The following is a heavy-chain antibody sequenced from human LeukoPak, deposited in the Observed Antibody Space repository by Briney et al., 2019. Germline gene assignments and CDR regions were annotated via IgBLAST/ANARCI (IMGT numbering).Heavy chain of an antibody. D-gene: IGHD3-3*01. Sequence: GGSLRLSCAASGFTASSNYMSWVRQAPGRGLEWVATLSGSGAGTYYSDSVQGRFTISRDNSKRTLFLQMNSLRAEDTAFYYCAKAELGVDTFFDYWGQGTLVTVSS. V-gene: IGHV3-23*01. J-gene: IGHJ4*02. CDR1: GFTASSNY. CDR2: LSGSGAGT. CDR3: AKAELGVDTFFDY.